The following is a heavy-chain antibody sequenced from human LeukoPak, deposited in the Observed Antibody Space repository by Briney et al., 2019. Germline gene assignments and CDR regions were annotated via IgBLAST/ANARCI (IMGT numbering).Heavy chain of an antibody. CDR1: GYTFTSYD. D-gene: IGHD5-18*01. J-gene: IGHJ6*03. V-gene: IGHV1-69*13. CDR2: IIPIFGTA. Sequence: ASVKVSCKASGYTFTSYDINWVRQATGQGLEWMGWIIPIFGTANYAQKFQGRVTITADESTSTAYMELSNLRSEDTAVYYCASNTWIQLWSPVKDYYMDVWGKGTTVTISS. CDR3: ASNTWIQLWSPVKDYYMDV.